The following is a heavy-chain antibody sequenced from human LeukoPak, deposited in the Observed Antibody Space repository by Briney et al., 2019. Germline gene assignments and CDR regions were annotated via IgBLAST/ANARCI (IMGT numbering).Heavy chain of an antibody. J-gene: IGHJ4*02. CDR1: GFTFSSYV. Sequence: GGSLRLSCAASGFTFSSYVMSWVRQAPGKGLEWVSSITGSGGSTYYADSVKGRFTISRDNSKNTLYLQMNSLRAEDTAVYYCAKAWKSGNFEDYWGQGTLVTVSS. D-gene: IGHD1-26*01. CDR3: AKAWKSGNFEDY. V-gene: IGHV3-23*01. CDR2: ITGSGGST.